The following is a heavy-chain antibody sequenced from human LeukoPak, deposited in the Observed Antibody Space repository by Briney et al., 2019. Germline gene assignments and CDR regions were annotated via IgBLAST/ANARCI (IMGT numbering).Heavy chain of an antibody. J-gene: IGHJ6*03. Sequence: GASVKVSCKASGYTFTGYYMHWVRQAPGQGLEWMGWINPNSGGTNYAQKFQGRVTMTRDTSISTAYMELSRLRSDDTAVYYCARDRGKGYCSSTSCYTGVYYYMDVWGKGTTVTVSS. CDR3: ARDRGKGYCSSTSCYTGVYYYMDV. V-gene: IGHV1-2*02. CDR1: GYTFTGYY. CDR2: INPNSGGT. D-gene: IGHD2-2*02.